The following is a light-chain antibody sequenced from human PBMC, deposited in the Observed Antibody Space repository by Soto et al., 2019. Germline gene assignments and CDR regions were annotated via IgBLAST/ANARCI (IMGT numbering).Light chain of an antibody. CDR2: GAS. CDR1: QSVSSNF. Sequence: EIVLTQSPDTLSLSPGERGTLSCRASQSVSSNFLAWYQQRPGQAPRLLMYGASSRATGIPDRFSGSVSGADCTLTISRLEKEDGAVYYCQQYGSSRLTFGGGTKVDIK. J-gene: IGKJ4*01. CDR3: QQYGSSRLT. V-gene: IGKV3-20*01.